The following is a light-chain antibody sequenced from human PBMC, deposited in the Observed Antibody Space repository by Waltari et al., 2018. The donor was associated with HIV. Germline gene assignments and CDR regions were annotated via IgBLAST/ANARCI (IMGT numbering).Light chain of an antibody. Sequence: SYELTQPSSVSVSPGQTARITCSGDVLAKKYARWFQQKPGQAPVLVIYKDSERPSGIPERFSGSSSGTTVTLTISGAQVEDEADYYCYSAADTGVFGGGTKLTVL. CDR3: YSAADTGV. CDR1: VLAKKY. CDR2: KDS. V-gene: IGLV3-27*01. J-gene: IGLJ3*02.